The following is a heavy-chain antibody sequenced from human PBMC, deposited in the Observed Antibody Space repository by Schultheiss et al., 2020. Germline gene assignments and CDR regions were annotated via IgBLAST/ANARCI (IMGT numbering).Heavy chain of an antibody. Sequence: GESLKISCVASGFTFSSYAMSWVRQAPGKGLEWVSAVSTSGDSTFYADSVKGRFSISRDNAKNTLYLQMNSLRAEDTAVYYCALGPRYGIDVCVQGTTVTVAS. J-gene: IGHJ6*02. CDR3: ALGPRYGIDV. V-gene: IGHV3-23*01. CDR1: GFTFSSYA. CDR2: VSTSGDST.